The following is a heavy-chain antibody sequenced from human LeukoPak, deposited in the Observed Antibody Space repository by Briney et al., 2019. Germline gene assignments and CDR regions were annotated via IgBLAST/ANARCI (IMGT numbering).Heavy chain of an antibody. CDR2: ISGSGGST. V-gene: IGHV3-23*01. J-gene: IGHJ4*02. CDR1: GFTFSSYG. Sequence: PGGSLRLSCAASGFTFSSYGMHWVRRAPGKGLEWVSAISGSGGSTYYADSVKGRFTISRDNSKNTLYLQMNSLRAEDTAVYYCAKAPKYSSGWYGDYWGQGTLVTVSS. D-gene: IGHD6-19*01. CDR3: AKAPKYSSGWYGDY.